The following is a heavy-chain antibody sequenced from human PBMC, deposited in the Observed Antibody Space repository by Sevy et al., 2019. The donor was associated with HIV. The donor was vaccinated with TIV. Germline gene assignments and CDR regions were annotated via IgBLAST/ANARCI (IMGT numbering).Heavy chain of an antibody. Sequence: SETLSLTCTVSGASISSSGYYWGWIRQPPGKGLEWIASISYSGTTFYSPSLKSRVTISAVTSKDQISLRLSSVTAADSSIAVCVGPKLTCINGYHNLDYWGQGTVVTVSS. CDR1: GASISSSGYY. CDR2: ISYSGTT. J-gene: IGHJ4*02. V-gene: IGHV4-39*01. D-gene: IGHD3-16*02. CDR3: VGPKLTCINGYHNLDY.